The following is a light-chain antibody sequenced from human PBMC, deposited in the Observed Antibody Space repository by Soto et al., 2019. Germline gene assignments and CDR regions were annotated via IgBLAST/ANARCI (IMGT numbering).Light chain of an antibody. CDR2: KAS. V-gene: IGKV1-5*03. Sequence: DIQMTQSPSTLSASVGDRVTITCRASQSISSWLAWYQQKPGKAPKLLIYKASSLESGVPSRFSGSGSGTEFPLTISSLQPDDFATYYCQQYNSYLSTFGQGTKLEIK. CDR3: QQYNSYLST. J-gene: IGKJ2*02. CDR1: QSISSW.